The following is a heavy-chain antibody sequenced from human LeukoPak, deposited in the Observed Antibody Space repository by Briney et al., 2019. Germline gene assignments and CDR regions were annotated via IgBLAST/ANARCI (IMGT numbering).Heavy chain of an antibody. D-gene: IGHD5-24*01. J-gene: IGHJ4*02. CDR3: AKDDAWLQYGN. CDR2: ISGSGGST. V-gene: IGHV3-23*01. CDR1: GFTFSSYG. Sequence: GGSLRLSCAASGFTFSSYGMSWVRQAPGKGLEWVSAISGSGGSTYYADSVKGRFTISRDNSKGTVYLQMNSLRPEDKAVYYCAKDDAWLQYGNWGRGTLVTVSS.